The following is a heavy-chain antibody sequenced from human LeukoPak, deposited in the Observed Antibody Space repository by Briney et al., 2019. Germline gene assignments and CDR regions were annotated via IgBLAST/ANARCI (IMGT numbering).Heavy chain of an antibody. D-gene: IGHD3-16*02. Sequence: PSETLSLTCAVYGGSFSGYYWSWIRQPPGKGLEWIGEINHSGSTNYNPSLKSRVTISVDTSGNQFSLKLSSVTAADTAVYYCARHRGHVWGSYRYTYFDYWGQGTLVTVSS. CDR3: ARHRGHVWGSYRYTYFDY. CDR1: GGSFSGYY. CDR2: INHSGST. J-gene: IGHJ4*02. V-gene: IGHV4-34*01.